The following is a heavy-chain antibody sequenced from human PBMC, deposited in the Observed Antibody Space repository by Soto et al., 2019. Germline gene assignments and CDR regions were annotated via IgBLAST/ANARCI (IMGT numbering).Heavy chain of an antibody. D-gene: IGHD3-10*01. J-gene: IGHJ4*02. V-gene: IGHV3-74*01. CDR1: GFTFSSFW. CDR3: AKRGVDTFGLSY. CDR2: INTDGSST. Sequence: EVQLVESGGGLVQPGGSLRLSCAVSGFTFSSFWMHWVRQAPGEGLVWVSRINTDGSSTSYADSVKGRVTISRDNATNTLYLQMNSLRVEDTAMYYCAKRGVDTFGLSYWGQGTRVTVSS.